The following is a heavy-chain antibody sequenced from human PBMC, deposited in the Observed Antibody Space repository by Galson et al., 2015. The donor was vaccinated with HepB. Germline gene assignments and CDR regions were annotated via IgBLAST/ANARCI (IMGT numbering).Heavy chain of an antibody. V-gene: IGHV3-48*04. D-gene: IGHD2-21*02. Sequence: SLRLSCAASGFTFSSYSMNWVRQAPGKGLEWVSYISSSSSTIYYADSVKGRFTISRDNAKNSLYLQMNSLRAEDTAVYYCARAYCGGDCYSSDYWGQGTLVTVSS. CDR2: ISSSSSTI. CDR3: ARAYCGGDCYSSDY. CDR1: GFTFSSYS. J-gene: IGHJ4*02.